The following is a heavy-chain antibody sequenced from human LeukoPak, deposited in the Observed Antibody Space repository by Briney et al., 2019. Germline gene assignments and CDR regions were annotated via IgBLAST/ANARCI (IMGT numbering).Heavy chain of an antibody. D-gene: IGHD3-10*01. J-gene: IGHJ5*02. CDR2: ISWSGGST. CDR3: ARDRYYASGSYGQCFDP. CDR1: GFTFSSYA. V-gene: IGHV3-20*01. Sequence: PGGSLRLSCAASGFTFSSYAMSWVRQAPGKGLEWVSGISWSGGSTAYADSVKGRFTISRDNAKNSLYLQMNSLRAEDTALYHCARDRYYASGSYGQCFDPWGQGTLVTVSS.